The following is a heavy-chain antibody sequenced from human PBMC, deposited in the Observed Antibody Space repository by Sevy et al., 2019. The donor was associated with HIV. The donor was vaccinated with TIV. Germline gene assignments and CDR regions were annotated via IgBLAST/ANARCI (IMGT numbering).Heavy chain of an antibody. CDR1: GFIFSSYW. Sequence: GGSLRLSCAASGFIFSSYWMSWVRQAPGKGLEWVASIKKDGSEKYYVDSVKGRFTISRDNAKNTLYLQMNSLRAEDTAVYYGARCLGGSYFTYYLDYWGQGTLVTVSS. J-gene: IGHJ4*02. CDR2: IKKDGSEK. CDR3: ARCLGGSYFTYYLDY. V-gene: IGHV3-7*01. D-gene: IGHD1-26*01.